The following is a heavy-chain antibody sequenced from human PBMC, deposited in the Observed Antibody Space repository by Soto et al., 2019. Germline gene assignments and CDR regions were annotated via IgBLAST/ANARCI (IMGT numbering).Heavy chain of an antibody. V-gene: IGHV3-21*01. D-gene: IGHD6-6*01. CDR2: ITSSSSSSYI. J-gene: IGHJ4*02. CDR3: ARGGERQLVGS. CDR1: GFTFSTYS. Sequence: EVQLVESGGGLVKPGGSLRLSCAAFGFTFSTYSMNWVRQAPGKGLEWVSSITSSSSSSYIYYADSVKGRFTISRDNAKNSLYLQMNSLRAEDTAVYYCARGGERQLVGSWGQGTLVTVSS.